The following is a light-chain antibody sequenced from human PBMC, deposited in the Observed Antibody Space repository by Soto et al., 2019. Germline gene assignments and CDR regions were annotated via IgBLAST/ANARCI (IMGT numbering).Light chain of an antibody. CDR3: QQFGASLTWT. CDR2: GAS. Sequence: DIVMTQSPESLPVSLGERATINCKSSQSVLYTSNNQNYLSWYQQKPGQPPRLLIYGASSRATGIPDRFSGSGSGTDFTLTISRLEPEDFAVYYCQQFGASLTWTFGQGTKVDIK. J-gene: IGKJ1*01. CDR1: QSVLYTSNNQNY. V-gene: IGKV4-1*01.